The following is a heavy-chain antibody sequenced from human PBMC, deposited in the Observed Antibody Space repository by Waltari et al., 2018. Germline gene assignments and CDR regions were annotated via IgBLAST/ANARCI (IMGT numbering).Heavy chain of an antibody. D-gene: IGHD5-18*01. CDR3: ARGRGYSYGPRRAFDY. CDR2: IYYSGST. Sequence: QLQLQESGPGLVKPSETLSLTCTVSGGSISSSSYYWGWIRQPPGKGLEWIGSIYYSGSTYYNPALKSRVTISVDTSKNQFSLKLSSVTAADTAVYYCARGRGYSYGPRRAFDYWGQGTLVTVSS. J-gene: IGHJ4*02. CDR1: GGSISSSSYY. V-gene: IGHV4-39*07.